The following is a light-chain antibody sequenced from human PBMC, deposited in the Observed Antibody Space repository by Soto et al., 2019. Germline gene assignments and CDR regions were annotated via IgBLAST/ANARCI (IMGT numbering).Light chain of an antibody. CDR1: QSIDRS. J-gene: IGKJ1*01. V-gene: IGKV1-39*01. CDR2: AAS. CDR3: QQSYTTPWT. Sequence: DIQMTQSPSSLSASVGDRVTITCRSSQSIDRSLNWYQQKPGEAPNLLIYAASGLQTGVPSRFSGGASGTDFSLTISSVQLDDFETYYCQQSYTTPWTFGQGTKVEMK.